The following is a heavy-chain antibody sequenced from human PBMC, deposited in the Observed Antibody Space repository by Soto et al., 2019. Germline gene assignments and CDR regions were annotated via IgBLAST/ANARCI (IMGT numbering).Heavy chain of an antibody. CDR3: ARDGARVLPHSTVY. CDR2: IYHSGST. D-gene: IGHD2-15*01. J-gene: IGHJ4*02. V-gene: IGHV4-59*01. Sequence: LSLTCTVSGDSISSYYWSWVRQPPGKGLEWIGYIYHSGSTNYNPSLKSRVTISIDKSKNQFSLKLSSVTAADTAVYYCARDGARVLPHSTVYCGPATLVPVFS. CDR1: GDSISSYY.